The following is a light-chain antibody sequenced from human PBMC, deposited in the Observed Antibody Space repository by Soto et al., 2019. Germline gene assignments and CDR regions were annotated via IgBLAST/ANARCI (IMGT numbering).Light chain of an antibody. CDR3: QQTYSTPIT. J-gene: IGKJ5*01. Sequence: DIQMTQSPSTLSASVGGRVTIACRASQSISSYLNWYQQKPGKAPKLLIYAASSLQSGVPSRFSGSGSGTDFTLTISSLEPEDFVTYYCQQTYSTPITFGQGTRLEI. V-gene: IGKV1-39*01. CDR1: QSISSY. CDR2: AAS.